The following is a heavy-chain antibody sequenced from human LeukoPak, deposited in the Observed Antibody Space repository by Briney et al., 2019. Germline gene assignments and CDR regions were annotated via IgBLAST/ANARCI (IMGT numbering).Heavy chain of an antibody. CDR1: GFSFSNYA. CDR3: ARDSAAAAVYYFDY. D-gene: IGHD6-25*01. Sequence: PGRSLRLSCAAPGFSFSNYAMHWVRETPGEGRGWVAVISTDGRDKHYTDSPKGRFTISRDNSKSTLYLQMNSLRAEDTAVYYCARDSAAAAVYYFDYWGQGTLVTVSS. J-gene: IGHJ4*02. CDR2: ISTDGRDK. V-gene: IGHV3-30*04.